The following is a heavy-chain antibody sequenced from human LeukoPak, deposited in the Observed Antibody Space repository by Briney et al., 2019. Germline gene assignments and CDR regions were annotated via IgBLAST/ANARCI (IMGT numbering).Heavy chain of an antibody. J-gene: IGHJ6*02. V-gene: IGHV1-18*01. CDR1: GYTFTSYG. CDR3: ARDRTYCSSTSCLRNYYYYGMDV. D-gene: IGHD2-2*01. Sequence: ASVKVSCKASGYTFTSYGISWVRQAPGQGLEWMGWISAYNGNTNYAQKLQGRVTMTTDTSTSTAYMELRSLRSDDTAVYYCARDRTYCSSTSCLRNYYYYGMDVWGQGTTVTASS. CDR2: ISAYNGNT.